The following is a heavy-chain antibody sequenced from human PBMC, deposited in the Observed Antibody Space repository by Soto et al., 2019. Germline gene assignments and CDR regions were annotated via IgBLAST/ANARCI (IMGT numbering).Heavy chain of an antibody. Sequence: QITLKESGPTLVKPTQTLTLTCTFSGFSLSTSGVGVGWIRQPPGKALEWLALIYWDDDKRYSPSLKSRLTTXEXTXXNQVVLTLTNMDPVDTATYYCAHRQGYSSRGPFDYLGQGTLVTVSS. V-gene: IGHV2-5*02. J-gene: IGHJ4*02. CDR2: IYWDDDK. CDR3: AHRQGYSSRGPFDY. CDR1: GFSLSTSGVG. D-gene: IGHD6-13*01.